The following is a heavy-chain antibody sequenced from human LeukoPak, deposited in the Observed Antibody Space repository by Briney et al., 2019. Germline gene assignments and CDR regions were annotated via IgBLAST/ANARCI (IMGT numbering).Heavy chain of an antibody. CDR3: AREYDFWSGYPDY. Sequence: PGGSLRLSCAVSGFTFHSYTVNWVRQAPGKGLEWLSFIDGSGTIPYYADSVRGRFTISRDNSKNTLYLQMNSLRAEDTAVYYCAREYDFWSGYPDYWGQGTLVTVSS. CDR1: GFTFHSYT. V-gene: IGHV3-48*01. D-gene: IGHD3-3*01. J-gene: IGHJ4*02. CDR2: IDGSGTIP.